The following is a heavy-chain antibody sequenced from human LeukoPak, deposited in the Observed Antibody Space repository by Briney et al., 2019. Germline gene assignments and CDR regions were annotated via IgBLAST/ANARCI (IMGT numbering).Heavy chain of an antibody. CDR3: AKDRITMVRGVITTHYYYYCMDV. J-gene: IGHJ6*04. CDR2: ISYDGSNK. V-gene: IGHV3-30*18. CDR1: GFTFSSYG. D-gene: IGHD3-10*01. Sequence: GGSLRLSCAASGFTFSSYGMHWVRQAPGKGLEWVAVISYDGSNKYYADSVKGRFTISRDNSKNTLYLQMNSLGAEDTAVYYCAKDRITMVRGVITTHYYYYCMDVWGKGTTVTVSS.